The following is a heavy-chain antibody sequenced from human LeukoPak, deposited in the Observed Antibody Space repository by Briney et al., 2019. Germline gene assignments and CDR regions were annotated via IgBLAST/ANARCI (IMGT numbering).Heavy chain of an antibody. CDR2: IRSKANSYAT. J-gene: IGHJ6*03. V-gene: IGHV3-73*01. CDR1: GFTFSGSA. Sequence: PGGSLRLSCAASGFTFSGSAMPWVRQASGKGLEWVGRIRSKANSYATAYAASVKGRFTISRDDSKNTAYLQMNSLKTEDTAVYYCTRRGHIRGYTVDTAMVTSYYYYYMDVWGKGTTVTVSS. CDR3: TRRGHIRGYTVDTAMVTSYYYYYMDV. D-gene: IGHD5-18*01.